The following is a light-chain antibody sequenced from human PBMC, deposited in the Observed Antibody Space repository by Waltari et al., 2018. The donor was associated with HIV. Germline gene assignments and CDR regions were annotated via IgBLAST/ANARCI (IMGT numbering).Light chain of an antibody. CDR2: DVT. J-gene: IGLJ1*01. CDR1: TSDVGGYNY. V-gene: IGLV2-11*01. Sequence: QSALTPPRSVSGSPGQSATISCTGTTSDVGGYNYVSWYQHHPGKAPKLMIYDVTKRPSGVPDRFSGSKSGNTASLTISGLQAEDEADYCCCSDGGRCTYVFGTGTKVTVL. CDR3: CSDGGRCTYV.